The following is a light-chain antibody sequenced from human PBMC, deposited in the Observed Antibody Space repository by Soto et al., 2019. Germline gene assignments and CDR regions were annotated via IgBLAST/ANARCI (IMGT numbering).Light chain of an antibody. Sequence: QSVLTQPPSVSGAPGQRVTISCTGSSPNIGAGYDVHWYQQLPGTAPKLLIYHNSDRPSGVPDRFSGSKSGTSASLAITGLQAEDEADYYCQSYDSGLSAFYVFGTGTKLTVL. CDR3: QSYDSGLSAFYV. CDR1: SPNIGAGYD. J-gene: IGLJ1*01. CDR2: HNS. V-gene: IGLV1-40*01.